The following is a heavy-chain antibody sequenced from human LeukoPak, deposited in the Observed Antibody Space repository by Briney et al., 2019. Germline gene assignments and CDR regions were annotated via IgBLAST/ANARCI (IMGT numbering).Heavy chain of an antibody. CDR2: ISANNGNT. Sequence: EASVKVSCKAFGYTFNHYAISWVRQAPGQGLEWVGWISANNGNTDVIEKVEGRATLTTDTSTSTAYLELKSLRTDDTAVYYCVRDRAFDQWGQGTLVIVSS. D-gene: IGHD5-24*01. CDR1: GYTFNHYA. V-gene: IGHV1-18*01. J-gene: IGHJ4*02. CDR3: VRDRAFDQ.